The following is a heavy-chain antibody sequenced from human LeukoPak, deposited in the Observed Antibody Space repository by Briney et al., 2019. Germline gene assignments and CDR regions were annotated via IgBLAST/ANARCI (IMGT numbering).Heavy chain of an antibody. J-gene: IGHJ4*02. D-gene: IGHD2-15*01. CDR1: GYTFTAYG. V-gene: IGHV1-18*01. CDR2: ISTYSDDA. Sequence: GASVKVSCEASGYTFTAYGITWVRQAPGQGLEWMGWISTYSDDAKYAQKLQGRVTLTTDSSMNTAYMEVRSLRSDDTAVYYCASGSYFFDFWGQGTLVTVSS. CDR3: ASGSYFFDF.